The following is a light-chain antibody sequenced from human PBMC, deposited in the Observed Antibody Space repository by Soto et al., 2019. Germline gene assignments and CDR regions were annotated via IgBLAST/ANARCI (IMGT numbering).Light chain of an antibody. CDR2: DAS. CDR3: QQRCNLWT. J-gene: IGKJ1*01. Sequence: EIVLTQSPDNLSLSPGERATLSFRASQSVTSFLAWYQQKPGQAPRLLIHDASNRATGIPARFSGSGSGTDFTLTICGLETEDFAVYYCQQRCNLWTFVQGTKLDIK. V-gene: IGKV3-11*01. CDR1: QSVTSF.